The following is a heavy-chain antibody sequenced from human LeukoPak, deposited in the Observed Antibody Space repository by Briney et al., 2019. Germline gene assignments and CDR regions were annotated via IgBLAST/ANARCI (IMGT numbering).Heavy chain of an antibody. V-gene: IGHV1-18*01. CDR2: ISAYNGNT. D-gene: IGHD2-21*02. CDR1: GYTFTSYG. Sequence: ASVKVSCKASGYTFTSYGISWVRQAPGQGLEWMGWISAYNGNTNYAQKLQGRVTMTTDTSTSTVYMELSSLRSEDTAVYYCARHCGGDCYFDYWGQGTLVTVSS. CDR3: ARHCGGDCYFDY. J-gene: IGHJ4*02.